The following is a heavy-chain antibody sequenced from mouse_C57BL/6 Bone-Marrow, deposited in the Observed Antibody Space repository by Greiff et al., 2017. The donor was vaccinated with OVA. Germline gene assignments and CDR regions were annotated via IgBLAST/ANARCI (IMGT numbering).Heavy chain of an antibody. CDR1: GYAFSSSW. Sequence: QVQLQQSGPELVKPGASVKISCKASGYAFSSSWMNWVKQRPGKGLEWIGRIYPGDGDTNYNGKFKGKATLTADKSSSTAYMQLSSLTSEDSAVYFCAIYYYGHGFAYWGQGTLVTVSA. CDR2: IYPGDGDT. CDR3: AIYYYGHGFAY. V-gene: IGHV1-82*01. J-gene: IGHJ3*01. D-gene: IGHD1-1*01.